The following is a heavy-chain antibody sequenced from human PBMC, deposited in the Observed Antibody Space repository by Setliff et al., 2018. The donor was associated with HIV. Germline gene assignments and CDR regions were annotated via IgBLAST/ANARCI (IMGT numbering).Heavy chain of an antibody. Sequence: PGGSLRLSCAASGFTFDDYTMHWVRQAPGKGLEWVSLISWDGGSTYYADSVKGRFTISRDNSKNSLYLQMNSLRTEDTALYYCAKDNMRRGYFQHWGQGTLVTVSS. J-gene: IGHJ1*01. V-gene: IGHV3-43*01. CDR1: GFTFDDYT. CDR3: AKDNMRRGYFQH. D-gene: IGHD3-10*01. CDR2: ISWDGGST.